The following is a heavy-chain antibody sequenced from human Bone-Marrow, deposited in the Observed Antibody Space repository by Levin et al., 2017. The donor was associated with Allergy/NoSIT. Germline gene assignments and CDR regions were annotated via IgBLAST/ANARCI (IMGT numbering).Heavy chain of an antibody. V-gene: IGHV4-34*01. CDR1: GGSFSGYY. CDR2: INHSGST. Sequence: PSETLSLTCAVYGGSFSGYYWSWIRQPPGKGLEWIGEINHSGSTNYNPSLKSRVTISVDTSKNQFSLKLSSVTAADTAVYYCARVRGYYSSGWYYFDYWGQGTLVTVSS. CDR3: ARVRGYYSSGWYYFDY. D-gene: IGHD6-19*01. J-gene: IGHJ4*02.